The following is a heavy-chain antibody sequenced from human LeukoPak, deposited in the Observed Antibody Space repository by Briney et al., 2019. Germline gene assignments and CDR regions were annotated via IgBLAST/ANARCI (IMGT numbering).Heavy chain of an antibody. CDR1: GDSIRNANY. D-gene: IGHD2-2*01. Sequence: PSETLSLTCGVSGDSIRNANYWGWIRQPPGQGLECIAGMHHGGSTFYNPSLQSRVTISMYTSKNQFSLNLNYVTAADTAVYYCARVASSILGYASFDFWGQGTLVTVSS. J-gene: IGHJ4*02. V-gene: IGHV4-38-2*01. CDR3: ARVASSILGYASFDF. CDR2: MHHGGST.